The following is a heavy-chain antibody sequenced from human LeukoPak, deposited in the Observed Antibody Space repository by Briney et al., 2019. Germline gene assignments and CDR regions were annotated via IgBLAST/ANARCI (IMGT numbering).Heavy chain of an antibody. CDR2: IYYSGST. CDR1: GGSISSYY. V-gene: IGHV4-59*12. J-gene: IGHJ4*02. D-gene: IGHD3-10*01. Sequence: SETLSLTCTVSGGSISSYYWSWIRQPPGKGLEWIGYIYYSGSTNYNPPLKSRVTISVDTSKNQFSLKLSSVTAADTAVYYCASRSITMPRTLGYWGQGTLVTVSS. CDR3: ASRSITMPRTLGY.